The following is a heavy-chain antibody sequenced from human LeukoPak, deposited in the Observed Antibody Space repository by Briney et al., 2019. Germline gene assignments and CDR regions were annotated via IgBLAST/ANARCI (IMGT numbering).Heavy chain of an antibody. J-gene: IGHJ4*02. CDR1: GFTFSSYG. CDR3: AKDSRGYQDFFDY. CDR2: ISGSGGST. Sequence: GGSLRLSCAASGFTFSSYGMSWVRQAPGKGLEWVSVISGSGGSTYCAASVKGRFTISRDNSRNTLYLQMNSLRAEDTAVYYCAKDSRGYQDFFDYWGQGTLVTVSS. D-gene: IGHD3-22*01. V-gene: IGHV3-23*01.